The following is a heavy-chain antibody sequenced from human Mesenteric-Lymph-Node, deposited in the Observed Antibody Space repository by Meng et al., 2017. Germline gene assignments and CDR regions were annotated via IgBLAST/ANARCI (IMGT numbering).Heavy chain of an antibody. J-gene: IGHJ4*02. CDR1: GFTFSSYE. Sequence: GESLKISCEASGFTFSSYEMSWVRQAPGKGLEWVSNINSNGSKIYYADSVKGRFTISRDNAKNSLYLQMNSLRAEDTAVYYCARERVPSGYYFDYWGQGTMVTVSS. CDR2: INSNGSKI. CDR3: ARERVPSGYYFDY. V-gene: IGHV3-48*03. D-gene: IGHD7-27*01.